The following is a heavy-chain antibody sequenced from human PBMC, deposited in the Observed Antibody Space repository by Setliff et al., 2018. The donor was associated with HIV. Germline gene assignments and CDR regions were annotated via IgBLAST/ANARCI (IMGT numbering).Heavy chain of an antibody. J-gene: IGHJ4*02. CDR2: MYTTVDA. CDR3: ARDPAIYFDL. CDR1: GASVGNYF. V-gene: IGHV4-4*07. Sequence: SETLSLTCTVTGASVGNYFWSWIRQSAGKGLEWIGRMYTTVDAAYNPSLKSRVIMSVDTSKNQISLKLTSVTAADTAMYYCARDPAIYFDLWGQGVLVTVPQ. D-gene: IGHD2-2*01.